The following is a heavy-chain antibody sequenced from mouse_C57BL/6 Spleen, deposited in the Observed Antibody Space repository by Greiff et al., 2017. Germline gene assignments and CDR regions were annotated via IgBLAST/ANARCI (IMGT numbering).Heavy chain of an antibody. D-gene: IGHD1-1*01. V-gene: IGHV1-58*01. J-gene: IGHJ2*01. CDR3: ASHYYGSSYYFDY. CDR1: GYTFTSYG. CDR2: IYIGNGYT. Sequence: VQLQQSGAELVRPGSSVKMSCKTSGYTFTSYGINWVKQRPGQGLEWIGYIYIGNGYTEYNEKFKGKATLTSDTSSSTAYMLLSSLTSEDSAIYFCASHYYGSSYYFDYWGQGTTLTVSS.